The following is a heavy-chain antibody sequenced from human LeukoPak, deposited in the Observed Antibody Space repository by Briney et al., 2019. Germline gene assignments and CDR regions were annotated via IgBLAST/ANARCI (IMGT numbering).Heavy chain of an antibody. CDR3: ATYYDSSGYHDALDI. D-gene: IGHD3-22*01. Sequence: SETLSLTCIVSGGSMTYWNWIRQPPGEGLEWLGYIYNTGGAYYNPSLGSRITISPDTSKNQFSLRLSSVTAADTAMYYCATYYDSSGYHDALDIWGQGTVVAVSS. J-gene: IGHJ3*02. CDR2: IYNTGGA. CDR1: GGSMTY. V-gene: IGHV4-30-4*08.